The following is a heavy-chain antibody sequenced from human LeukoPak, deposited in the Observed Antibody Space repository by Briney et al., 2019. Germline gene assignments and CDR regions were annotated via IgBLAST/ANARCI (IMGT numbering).Heavy chain of an antibody. Sequence: GGSLRLSCAASGFTFSDYYMSWIRQAPGKGLEWVSYISTIGTTIYYADSVKGRFTISRDNAKNSLYLQVNSLRAEDTAVYYCATVRSNYYYYYMDVWGKGTTVTVSS. CDR2: ISTIGTTI. V-gene: IGHV3-11*04. D-gene: IGHD1-14*01. CDR1: GFTFSDYY. J-gene: IGHJ6*03. CDR3: ATVRSNYYYYYMDV.